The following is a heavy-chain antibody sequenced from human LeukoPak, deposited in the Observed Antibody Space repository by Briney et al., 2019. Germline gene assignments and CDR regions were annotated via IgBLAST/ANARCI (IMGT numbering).Heavy chain of an antibody. CDR2: INAGNGNT. Sequence: ASVKVSCKASGYTFTSYAMHWVRQAPGQRLEWMGWINAGNGNTKYSQKFQGRVTITRDTSASTAYMELSSLRSEDTAVYYCARGPIVGATSPFDYWAREPWSPSPQ. CDR1: GYTFTSYA. CDR3: ARGPIVGATSPFDY. J-gene: IGHJ4*02. D-gene: IGHD1-26*01. V-gene: IGHV1-3*01.